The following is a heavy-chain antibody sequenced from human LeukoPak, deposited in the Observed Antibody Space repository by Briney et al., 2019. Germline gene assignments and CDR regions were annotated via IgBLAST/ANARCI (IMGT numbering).Heavy chain of an antibody. D-gene: IGHD3-10*01. CDR3: ARGRYGSGRSYYYYYMDV. CDR2: IYYSGST. J-gene: IGHJ6*03. V-gene: IGHV4-59*01. CDR1: GGSISSYY. Sequence: SETLSLTCTVSGGSISSYYWSWIRQPPGKGLEWIGYIYYSGSTNYNPSLKSRVTISVDTSKNQFSLKLSSVTAADTAVYYCARGRYGSGRSYYYYYMDVWGKGTTVTISS.